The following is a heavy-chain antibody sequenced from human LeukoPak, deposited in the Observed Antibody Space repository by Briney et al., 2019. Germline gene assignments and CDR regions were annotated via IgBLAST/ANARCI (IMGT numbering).Heavy chain of an antibody. V-gene: IGHV3-23*01. J-gene: IGHJ4*02. CDR3: AKDRWGYCSSTSCYIFDY. CDR1: GFTFSSYA. CDR2: ISGSGGST. Sequence: GGSLGLSCAASGFTFSSYAMSWVRQAPGKGLEWVSAISGSGGSTYYADSVKGRFTISRDNSKNTLYLQMNSLRAEDTAVYYCAKDRWGYCSSTSCYIFDYWGQGTLVTVSS. D-gene: IGHD2-2*02.